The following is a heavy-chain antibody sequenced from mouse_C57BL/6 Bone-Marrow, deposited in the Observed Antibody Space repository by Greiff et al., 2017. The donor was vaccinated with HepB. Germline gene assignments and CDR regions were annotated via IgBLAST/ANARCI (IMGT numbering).Heavy chain of an antibody. CDR3: ARSYDYLFAY. D-gene: IGHD2-4*01. CDR1: GYTFTDYY. J-gene: IGHJ3*01. Sequence: VKLVESGAELVRPGASVKLSCKASGYTFTDYYINWVKQRPGQGLEWIARIYPGSGNTYYNEKFKGKATLTAEKSSSTAYMQLSSLTSEDSAVYFCARSYDYLFAYWGQGTLVTVSA. CDR2: IYPGSGNT. V-gene: IGHV1-76*01.